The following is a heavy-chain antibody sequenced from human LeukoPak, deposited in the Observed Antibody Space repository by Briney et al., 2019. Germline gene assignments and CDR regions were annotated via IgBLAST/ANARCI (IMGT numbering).Heavy chain of an antibody. Sequence: SETLSLTCAVYGGSFSGYYWSWIRQPPGKGLEWIGEINHSGSTNYNPSLKSRVTISVDTPKNQFSLKLSSVTAADTAVYYCARAYGSGSYPLQRKYYFDYWGQGTLVTVSS. CDR1: GGSFSGYY. D-gene: IGHD3-10*01. CDR3: ARAYGSGSYPLQRKYYFDY. V-gene: IGHV4-34*01. CDR2: INHSGST. J-gene: IGHJ4*02.